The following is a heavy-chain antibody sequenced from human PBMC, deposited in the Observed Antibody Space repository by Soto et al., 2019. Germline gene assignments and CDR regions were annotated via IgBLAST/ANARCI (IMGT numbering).Heavy chain of an antibody. CDR1: GFTFNNYD. Sequence: EAQLLESGGGLVQPGGSLRLSCVASGFTFNNYDVSWLRRAPGKGLEWVSTISDTDGDTYYGDSVKPRFSISRDKSRGTVSLQMHSLRVDDTALYYCATSSERLSLITLGGLIPLGFDYWGQGILVTVSS. J-gene: IGHJ4*02. CDR3: ATSSERLSLITLGGLIPLGFDY. V-gene: IGHV3-23*01. D-gene: IGHD3-16*02. CDR2: ISDTDGDT.